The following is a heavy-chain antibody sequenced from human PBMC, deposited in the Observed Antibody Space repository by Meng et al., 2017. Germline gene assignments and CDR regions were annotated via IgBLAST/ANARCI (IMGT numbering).Heavy chain of an antibody. V-gene: IGHV1-24*01. CDR3: ATDFWTSPGIAVAGTREPDAFDI. D-gene: IGHD6-19*01. Sequence: ASVKVSCKVSGDTLTELSMHWVRQAPGKGLEWMGGFDPEDGETIYAQKFQGRVTMTEDTSTDTAYMELSSLRSEDTAVYYCATDFWTSPGIAVAGTREPDAFDIWGQGTMVTVSS. J-gene: IGHJ3*02. CDR1: GDTLTELS. CDR2: FDPEDGET.